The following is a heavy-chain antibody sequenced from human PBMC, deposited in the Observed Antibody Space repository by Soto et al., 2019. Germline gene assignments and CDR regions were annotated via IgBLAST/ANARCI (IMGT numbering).Heavy chain of an antibody. D-gene: IGHD2-15*01. Sequence: TLSLTCAVYGGSFSGYYWSWIRQPPGKGLEWIGEINHSGSTNYNPSLKSRVTISVDTSKNQFSLKLSSVTAADTAVYYCARGPRYCSGGSCYSNWFDPWGQGTLVTVSS. CDR2: INHSGST. V-gene: IGHV4-34*01. CDR1: GGSFSGYY. J-gene: IGHJ5*02. CDR3: ARGPRYCSGGSCYSNWFDP.